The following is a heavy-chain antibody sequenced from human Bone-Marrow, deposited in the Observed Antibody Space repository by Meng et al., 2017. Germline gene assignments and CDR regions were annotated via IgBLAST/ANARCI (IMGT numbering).Heavy chain of an antibody. D-gene: IGHD6-13*01. CDR3: ARDEDISAAGKLFGDY. CDR1: GSTFTGYY. Sequence: QWQLVQFGAEVKKPGASVKVSCKASGSTFTGYYMHWVRQAPGQGLEWMGRINPNSGGTNYAQRFQGRVTMTGDTSISTAYMELSGLRSDDMAMYYCARDEDISAAGKLFGDYWGQGTLVTVSS. CDR2: INPNSGGT. J-gene: IGHJ4*02. V-gene: IGHV1-2*06.